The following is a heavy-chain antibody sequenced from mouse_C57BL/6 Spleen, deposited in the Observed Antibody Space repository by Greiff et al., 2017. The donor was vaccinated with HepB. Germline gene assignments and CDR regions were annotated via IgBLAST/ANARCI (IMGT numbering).Heavy chain of an antibody. D-gene: IGHD2-4*01. CDR2: IHPNSGST. V-gene: IGHV1-64*01. CDR1: GYTFTSYW. J-gene: IGHJ2*01. Sequence: VQLQQPGAELVKPGASVKLSCKASGYTFTSYWMHWVKQRPGQGLEWIGMIHPNSGSTNYNEKLKSKATLTVDKSSSTAYMQLSSLTSEDSAVYYCARRYYDFYFDYWGQVTTLTVSS. CDR3: ARRYYDFYFDY.